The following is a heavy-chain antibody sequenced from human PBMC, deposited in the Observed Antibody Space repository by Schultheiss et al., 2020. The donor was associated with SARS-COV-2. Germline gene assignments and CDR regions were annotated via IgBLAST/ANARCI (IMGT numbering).Heavy chain of an antibody. CDR1: GFTFSSYA. V-gene: IGHV3-30-3*01. J-gene: IGHJ4*02. D-gene: IGHD3-22*01. CDR3: ARDPYYYDSSGYYYDY. CDR2: ISYDGSNK. Sequence: GESLKISCAASGFTFSSYAMHWVRQAPGKGLEWVAVISYDGSNKYYADSVKGRFTISRDNSKNTLYLQMNSLRAEDTAVYYCARDPYYYDSSGYYYDYWGQGTLVTVSS.